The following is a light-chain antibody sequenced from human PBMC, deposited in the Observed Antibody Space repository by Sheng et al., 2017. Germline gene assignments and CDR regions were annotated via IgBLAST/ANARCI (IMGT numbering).Light chain of an antibody. CDR1: QGINKY. CDR3: QKHNSVPLT. Sequence: DIQMTQSPSSLSASVGDRVTISCRASQGINKYLAWYQQKPGKVPKLLIYDASTLQSGVPSRFSGSGSGTDFTLTISSLQPEDVATYYCQKHNSVPLTFGGGTKVEIK. J-gene: IGKJ4*01. CDR2: DAS. V-gene: IGKV1-27*01.